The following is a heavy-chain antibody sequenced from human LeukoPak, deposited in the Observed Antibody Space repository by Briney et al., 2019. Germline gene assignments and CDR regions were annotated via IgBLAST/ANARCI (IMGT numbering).Heavy chain of an antibody. V-gene: IGHV3-66*01. CDR3: AREATGGGTGGGVDY. CDR1: GFTVSSNY. D-gene: IGHD1-1*01. J-gene: IGHJ4*02. Sequence: GGSLRLSCAASGFTVSSNYMSWVRQAPGKGLEWVSVIYSGGSTYYADSVKGRFTISRDNSKNTLYLQMNSLRAEDTAVYYCAREATGGGTGGGVDYWGQGTLVTVSS. CDR2: IYSGGST.